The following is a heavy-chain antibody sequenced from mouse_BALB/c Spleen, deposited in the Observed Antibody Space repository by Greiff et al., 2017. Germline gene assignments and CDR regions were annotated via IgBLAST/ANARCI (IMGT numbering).Heavy chain of an antibody. CDR3: ARGVYYGSDY. Sequence: EEQVVESGPELVKPGASVKISCKASGYSFTGYFMNWVMQSHGKSLEWIGRINPYNGDTFYNQKFKGKATLTVDKSSSTAHMELLSLASEDSAVYYCARGVYYGSDYWGQGTTLTVSS. J-gene: IGHJ2*01. CDR2: INPYNGDT. CDR1: GYSFTGYF. V-gene: IGHV1-20*02. D-gene: IGHD1-2*01.